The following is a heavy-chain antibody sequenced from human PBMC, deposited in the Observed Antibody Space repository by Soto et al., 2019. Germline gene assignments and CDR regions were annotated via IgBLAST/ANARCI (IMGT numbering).Heavy chain of an antibody. Sequence: PGGSLRLSCAAFGFTFSDHYMDWVRQAPGKGLEWVGRIRNKANSYTTEYAASVKGRFTISRDDSKNSLFLQMNSLKTEDTAVYYCSRAGILTTPYFFDYWGLGTTVPVSS. V-gene: IGHV3-72*01. CDR2: IRNKANSYTT. D-gene: IGHD4-4*01. CDR3: SRAGILTTPYFFDY. CDR1: GFTFSDHY. J-gene: IGHJ4*03.